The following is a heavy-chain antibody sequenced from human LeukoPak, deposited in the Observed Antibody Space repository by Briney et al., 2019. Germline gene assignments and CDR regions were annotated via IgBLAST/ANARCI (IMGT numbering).Heavy chain of an antibody. CDR2: ISAYNGNT. J-gene: IGHJ6*03. CDR3: ARVPIAAAATTYYYYCYYMDV. Sequence: ASVKVSCKASGYTFTSYGISWVRQAPGQGLEWMGWISAYNGNTNYAQKLQGRVTMTTDTSTSTAYMELRSLRSDDTAVYYCARVPIAAAATTYYYYCYYMDVWGKGTTVTVSS. CDR1: GYTFTSYG. D-gene: IGHD6-13*01. V-gene: IGHV1-18*01.